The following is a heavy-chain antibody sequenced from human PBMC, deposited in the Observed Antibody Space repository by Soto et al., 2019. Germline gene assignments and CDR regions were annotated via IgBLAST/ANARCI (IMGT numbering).Heavy chain of an antibody. D-gene: IGHD2-2*01. CDR2: IYYSGST. J-gene: IGHJ6*02. CDR3: SRDLRCISTSCYVFGDYYYGMDV. CDR1: GGSISSYY. V-gene: IGHV4-59*01. Sequence: ASETLSLTHTVSGGSISSYYWSWIRQPPGKGLEGIGYIYYSGSTNYNPSLKSRVTISVDTSKNQFSLKLSSVTAADTAVYYCSRDLRCISTSCYVFGDYYYGMDVWGQGTTVTSP.